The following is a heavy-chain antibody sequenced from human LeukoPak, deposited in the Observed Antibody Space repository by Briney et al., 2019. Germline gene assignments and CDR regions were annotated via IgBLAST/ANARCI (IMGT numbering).Heavy chain of an antibody. V-gene: IGHV1-69*04. CDR2: IIPILGIA. CDR1: GGTFSSYA. CDR3: ARDRSVVVPAAIYS. D-gene: IGHD2-2*01. Sequence: SVKVSCKASGGTFSSYAISWVRQAPGQGLEWMGRIIPILGIANYAQKFQGRVTITADKSTSTAYMYLSSLRSEDTAVYYCARDRSVVVPAAIYSWGQGTLVTVSS. J-gene: IGHJ4*02.